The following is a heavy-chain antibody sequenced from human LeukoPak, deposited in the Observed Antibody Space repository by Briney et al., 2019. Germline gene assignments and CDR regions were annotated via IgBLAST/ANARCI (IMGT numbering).Heavy chain of an antibody. J-gene: IGHJ4*02. V-gene: IGHV1-8*01. Sequence: WASVKVSCKASGYTFTSYDINWVRQATGQGLEWMGWMNPNSGNTGYAQKFQGRVTMTRNTSISTAYMELSSLRSEDTAVYYCARGRRGYCSGGSCRTGDYWGQGTLVTVSS. CDR2: MNPNSGNT. D-gene: IGHD2-15*01. CDR3: ARGRRGYCSGGSCRTGDY. CDR1: GYTFTSYD.